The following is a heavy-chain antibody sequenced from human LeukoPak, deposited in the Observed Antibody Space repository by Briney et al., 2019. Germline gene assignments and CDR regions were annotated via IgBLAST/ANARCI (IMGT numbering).Heavy chain of an antibody. D-gene: IGHD3-16*02. CDR3: IKGRGITFGGVIYPPFDY. J-gene: IGHJ4*02. V-gene: IGHV3-73*01. CDR2: IRSKANSYAT. CDR1: GFTFSGSA. Sequence: PGGSLRLSCAASGFTFSGSAMHWVRQASGKGLEWVGRIRSKANSYATAYAASVKGRFTISRDDSKNTAYLQMNSLKTEDTAVYYCIKGRGITFGGVIYPPFDYWGQGTLVTVSS.